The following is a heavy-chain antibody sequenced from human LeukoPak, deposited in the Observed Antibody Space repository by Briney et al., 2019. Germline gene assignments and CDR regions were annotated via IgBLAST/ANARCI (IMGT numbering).Heavy chain of an antibody. Sequence: GGSLRLSCAASGFTFSSYAMSWVRQAPGKGLAWVSAISGSGGSTYYADSVKGRFTISRDNSKNTLYLQMNSLRAEDTAVYYCAKDRYYDSSGYFAFDIWGQGTMVTVSS. J-gene: IGHJ3*02. CDR1: GFTFSSYA. CDR2: ISGSGGST. V-gene: IGHV3-23*01. D-gene: IGHD3-22*01. CDR3: AKDRYYDSSGYFAFDI.